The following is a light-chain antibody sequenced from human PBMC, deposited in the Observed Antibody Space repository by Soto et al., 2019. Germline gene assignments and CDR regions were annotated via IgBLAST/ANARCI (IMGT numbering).Light chain of an antibody. CDR1: QSVSSSY. CDR3: QQYRSSPLT. CDR2: CAS. J-gene: IGKJ4*01. V-gene: IGKV3-20*01. Sequence: EIVLTQSPGTLSLSPGERATLSCRASQSVSSSYLAWYQQKPGQAPRLLVYCASSRATGIPDRFSGSRSGTVFTLTISSLEPEDFAVYYCQQYRSSPLTFGGGPKVEIK.